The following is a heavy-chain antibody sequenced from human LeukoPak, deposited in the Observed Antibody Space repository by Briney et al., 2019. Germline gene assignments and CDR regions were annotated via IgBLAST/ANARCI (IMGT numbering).Heavy chain of an antibody. CDR3: ARERYCSSTSCWGLVDY. Sequence: ASVKVSCKASGYTFTSYGISWVRQAPGQGLEWMGWISAYNGNTNYAQKLQGRVTMTTDTSTSTAYMELRSLRSDDTAVYYCARERYCSSTSCWGLVDYWGQGTLVTVSS. CDR1: GYTFTSYG. V-gene: IGHV1-18*01. D-gene: IGHD2-2*01. J-gene: IGHJ4*02. CDR2: ISAYNGNT.